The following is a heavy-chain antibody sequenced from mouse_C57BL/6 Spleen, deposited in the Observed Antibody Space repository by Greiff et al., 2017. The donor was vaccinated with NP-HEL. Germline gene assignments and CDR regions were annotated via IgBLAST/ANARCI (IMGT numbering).Heavy chain of an antibody. CDR2: IRKKANGYTT. CDR3: ARSLYYYGSSFYYAMDY. Sequence: EVKVVESGGGLVQPGGSLSLSCAASGFTFTDYYMSWVRQPPGKALEWLGFIRKKANGYTTEYSASVKGRFTISRDNSQSILYLQMNALRAEDSATYYCARSLYYYGSSFYYAMDYWGQGTSVTVSS. D-gene: IGHD1-1*01. CDR1: GFTFTDYY. V-gene: IGHV7-3*01. J-gene: IGHJ4*01.